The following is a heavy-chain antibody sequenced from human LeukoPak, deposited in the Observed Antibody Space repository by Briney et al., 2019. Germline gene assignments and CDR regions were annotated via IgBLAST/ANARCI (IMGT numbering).Heavy chain of an antibody. CDR3: ARAYDSSGYYLDY. J-gene: IGHJ4*02. CDR2: ISSSGSTI. V-gene: IGHV3-11*01. D-gene: IGHD3-22*01. Sequence: PGGPLRLSCAASGFTFSDYYMSWIRQAPGKGLEWVSYISSSGSTIYYADSVKGRFTISRDNAKNSLYLQMNSLRAEDTAVYYCARAYDSSGYYLDYWGQGTLVTVSS. CDR1: GFTFSDYY.